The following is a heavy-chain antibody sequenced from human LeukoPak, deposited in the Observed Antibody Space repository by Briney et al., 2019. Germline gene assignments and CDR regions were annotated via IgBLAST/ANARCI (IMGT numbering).Heavy chain of an antibody. CDR3: ASLSGWYSFDY. D-gene: IGHD6-19*01. J-gene: IGHJ4*01. V-gene: IGHV4-39*01. CDR2: IYYSGST. CDR1: GGSIRSSSYY. Sequence: SETLSLTCTVSGGSIRSSSYYWGWIRQPPGKGLEWIGSIYYSGSTYYNPSLKSRVTISVDTSKNQFSLKLSSVTAADTAVYYCASLSGWYSFDYWGHGTLVTVSS.